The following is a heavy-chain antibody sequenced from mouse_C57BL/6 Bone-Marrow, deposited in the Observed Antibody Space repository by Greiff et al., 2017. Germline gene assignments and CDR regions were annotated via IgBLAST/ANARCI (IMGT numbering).Heavy chain of an antibody. V-gene: IGHV5-12*01. Sequence: DVHLVESGGGLVQPGGSLKLSCAASGFTFSDYYMYWVRQTPEKRLEWVAYISNGGGSTYYPDTVKGRFTISRDNAKNTLYLQMSRLKSEDTAMYYCARQYYGSSYTWFAYWGQGTLVTVSA. D-gene: IGHD1-1*01. CDR2: ISNGGGST. CDR3: ARQYYGSSYTWFAY. J-gene: IGHJ3*01. CDR1: GFTFSDYY.